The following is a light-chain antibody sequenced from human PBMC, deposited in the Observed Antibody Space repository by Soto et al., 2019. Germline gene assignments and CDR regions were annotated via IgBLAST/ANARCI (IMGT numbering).Light chain of an antibody. Sequence: DSQMTQSPSSLSASAGDRVTITCRASRYISNYLNWYQRKPGKPPRLLIFRTSSLQSGVPSRFRVSRSETDFSLTISGLQPDDFATYICQQSYRSPLNFGPGTRVA. J-gene: IGKJ3*01. V-gene: IGKV1-39*01. CDR2: RTS. CDR3: QQSYRSPLN. CDR1: RYISNY.